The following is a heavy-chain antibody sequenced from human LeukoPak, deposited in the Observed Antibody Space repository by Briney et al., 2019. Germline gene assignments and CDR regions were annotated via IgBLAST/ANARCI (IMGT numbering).Heavy chain of an antibody. Sequence: GGSLRLSCAASGFTFSTYAMSWIRQAPGKGLEWVSYISFSGSPTQYADSVKGRFTISRDNAKNSLYLQMNSLRDEDTAVYYCARDRAYYYDSSGYYYFDHWGQGTLVTVSS. D-gene: IGHD3-22*01. CDR3: ARDRAYYYDSSGYYYFDH. CDR1: GFTFSTYA. J-gene: IGHJ4*02. V-gene: IGHV3-11*01. CDR2: ISFSGSPT.